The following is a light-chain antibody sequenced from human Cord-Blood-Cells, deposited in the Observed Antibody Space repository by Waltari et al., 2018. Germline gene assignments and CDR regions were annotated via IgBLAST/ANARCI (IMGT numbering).Light chain of an antibody. CDR1: QSVSSH. CDR3: QQRSNWPLT. Sequence: DRATLSCRASQSVSSHLAWYQQKPGQAPRLLIYDASNRATGIPARFSGSGSATDFTLTISSLEPEDFAVYYCQQRSNWPLTFGVGTKVEIK. CDR2: DAS. J-gene: IGKJ4*01. V-gene: IGKV3-11*01.